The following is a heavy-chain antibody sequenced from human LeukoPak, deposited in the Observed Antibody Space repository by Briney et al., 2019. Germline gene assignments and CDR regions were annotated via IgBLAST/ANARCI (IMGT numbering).Heavy chain of an antibody. J-gene: IGHJ4*02. CDR3: VRRIDYGDYYFDY. D-gene: IGHD4-17*01. CDR1: GFTFSSYA. V-gene: IGHV3-64D*06. CDR2: ISSNGGST. Sequence: PGGFLRLSCSASGFTFSSYAMHWVRQAPGKGLEYVSAISSNGGSTYYADSVKGRFTISRDNSKNTLYLQMSSLRAEDTAVYYCVRRIDYGDYYFDYWGQGTLVTVSS.